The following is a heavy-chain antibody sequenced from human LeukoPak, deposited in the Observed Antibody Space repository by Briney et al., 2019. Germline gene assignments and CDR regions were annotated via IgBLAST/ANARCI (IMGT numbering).Heavy chain of an antibody. V-gene: IGHV1-2*02. CDR3: GTLLSNGPFDY. Sequence: ASVKVSCKXSGYTFTGYYMHWVRQAPGQGLEWMGYIYPNSGATKYAQKFQGRATMTRDTSISTAYMELSGLRSDDTAVYYCGTLLSNGPFDYWGQGSLVTVSS. CDR1: GYTFTGYY. J-gene: IGHJ4*02. CDR2: IYPNSGAT.